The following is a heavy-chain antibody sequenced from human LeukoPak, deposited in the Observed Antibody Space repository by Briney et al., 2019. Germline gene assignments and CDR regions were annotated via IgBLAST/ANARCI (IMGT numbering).Heavy chain of an antibody. CDR1: GYTFTSYD. CDR3: ARASRGYSYVRSRMLGY. Sequence: ASVKVSCKASGYTFTSYDINWVRQATGQGLEWMGWMNPNSGNTGYAQKFQGRVTMTRNTSISTAYMELSSLRSEDTAVYYCARASRGYSYVRSRMLGYWGQGTLVTVSS. J-gene: IGHJ4*02. CDR2: MNPNSGNT. V-gene: IGHV1-8*01. D-gene: IGHD5-18*01.